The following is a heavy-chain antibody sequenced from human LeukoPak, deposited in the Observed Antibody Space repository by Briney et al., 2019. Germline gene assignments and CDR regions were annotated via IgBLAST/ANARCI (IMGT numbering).Heavy chain of an antibody. CDR1: GFTFSSYT. J-gene: IGHJ3*02. CDR2: ISYDGSNK. D-gene: IGHD2-21*01. CDR3: ARDSVIGSLNDAFDI. V-gene: IGHV3-30-3*01. Sequence: GGSLRLSCAASGFTFSSYTMYWVRQAPGKGLEWVAVISYDGSNKYHADSVKGRFTISRDNSKNTLYLQMNRLRAEDTAVYYCARDSVIGSLNDAFDIWGQGTMVTVSS.